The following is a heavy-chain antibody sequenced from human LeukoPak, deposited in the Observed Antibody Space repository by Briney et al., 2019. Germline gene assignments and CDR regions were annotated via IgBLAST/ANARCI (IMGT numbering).Heavy chain of an antibody. CDR2: IYYSGNT. J-gene: IGHJ3*02. Sequence: SETLSLTCTVSGGSISSYYWSWIRQPPGKGLEWIGYIYYSGNTKYNPSLKSRVTISVDTSKNQFSLKLSSVTAADTAVYYCARDGAKSLYCSGGSCLYGAFDIWGQGTMVTVSS. D-gene: IGHD2-15*01. V-gene: IGHV4-59*12. CDR1: GGSISSYY. CDR3: ARDGAKSLYCSGGSCLYGAFDI.